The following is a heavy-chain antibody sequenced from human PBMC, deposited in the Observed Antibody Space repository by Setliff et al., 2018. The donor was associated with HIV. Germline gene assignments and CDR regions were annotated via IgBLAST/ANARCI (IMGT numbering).Heavy chain of an antibody. D-gene: IGHD2-2*01. V-gene: IGHV5-51*01. Sequence: AGESLKISCKGSGYSFTNYWIGWVRQVPGKGLEWMGIIYPDDSDTRYSPSFQGQVTISADKSISTAYLQWSSLRASDTAVYYCSRASDPSHRMPPTNYYYYMDVWGKGTKVTVSS. J-gene: IGHJ6*03. CDR3: SRASDPSHRMPPTNYYYYMDV. CDR2: IYPDDSDT. CDR1: GYSFTNYW.